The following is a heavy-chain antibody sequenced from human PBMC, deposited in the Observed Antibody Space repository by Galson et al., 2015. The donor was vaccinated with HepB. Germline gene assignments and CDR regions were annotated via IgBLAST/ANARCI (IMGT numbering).Heavy chain of an antibody. V-gene: IGHV3-33*08. CDR2: IWYDGSNK. Sequence: SLRLSCAASGFTFSSYGMHWVRQAPGKGLEWVAVIWYDGSNKYYADSVKGRFTISRDNSKNTLYLQMNSLRAEDTAVYYCARDSGSDRPYFDYWGQGTLVTVSS. D-gene: IGHD6-25*01. J-gene: IGHJ4*02. CDR1: GFTFSSYG. CDR3: ARDSGSDRPYFDY.